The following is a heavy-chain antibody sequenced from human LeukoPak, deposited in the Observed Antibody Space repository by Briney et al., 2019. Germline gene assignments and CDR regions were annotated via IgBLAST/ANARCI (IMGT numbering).Heavy chain of an antibody. CDR1: GFTFSSYE. J-gene: IGHJ3*02. V-gene: IGHV3-48*03. D-gene: IGHD3-10*01. CDR2: ISSSGSTI. CDR3: AKVTGWFGPPDAFDI. Sequence: GGSLRLSCAASGFTFSSYEMNWVRQAPGKGLEWVSYISSSGSTIYYADSVKGRFTISRDNAKNSLYLQMNSLRAEDTAVYYCAKVTGWFGPPDAFDIWGQGTMVTVSS.